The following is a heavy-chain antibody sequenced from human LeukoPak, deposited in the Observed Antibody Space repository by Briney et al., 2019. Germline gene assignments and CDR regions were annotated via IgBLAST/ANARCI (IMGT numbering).Heavy chain of an antibody. V-gene: IGHV4-59*08. J-gene: IGHJ4*02. CDR3: ARQASSSRRFDY. CDR2: IYYSGST. Sequence: SETLSLTCTVSGGSISSYYWSWIRQPPGKGLEWIGYIYYSGSTNYNPSLKSRVTISVDTSKNQFSLKLSSVTAADTAVYYCARQASSSRRFDYWGQGTLVTVYS. CDR1: GGSISSYY. D-gene: IGHD6-6*01.